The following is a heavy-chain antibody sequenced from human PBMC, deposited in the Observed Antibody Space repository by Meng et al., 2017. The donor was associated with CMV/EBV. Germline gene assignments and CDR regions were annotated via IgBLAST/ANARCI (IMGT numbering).Heavy chain of an antibody. J-gene: IGHJ4*02. CDR2: INPDGGKT. Sequence: ASVKVSCKASGYTSTSYYVHWVRQAPGQGLEWMGIINPDGGKTTYAQKIQGRVAMTRDTSTSTVYMDLSSLRPEDTAVYYCARDPYGAGSSALDHWGQGTLVTVSS. CDR1: GYTSTSYY. CDR3: ARDPYGAGSSALDH. D-gene: IGHD3-10*01. V-gene: IGHV1-46*01.